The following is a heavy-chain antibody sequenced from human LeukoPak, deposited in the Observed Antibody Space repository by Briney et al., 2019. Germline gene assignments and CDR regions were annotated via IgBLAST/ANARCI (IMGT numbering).Heavy chain of an antibody. D-gene: IGHD5-12*01. CDR3: GSGYNWFDP. V-gene: IGHV3-74*01. J-gene: IGHJ5*02. Sequence: GGSLRLSCAASGFTFSSYSMNWVRQAPGKGLVWVSRINSDGSSTNYADYVKGRFTISRDNAKNTLYLQMNSLRAEDTAVYYCGSGYNWFDPWGQGTLVTVSS. CDR2: INSDGSST. CDR1: GFTFSSYS.